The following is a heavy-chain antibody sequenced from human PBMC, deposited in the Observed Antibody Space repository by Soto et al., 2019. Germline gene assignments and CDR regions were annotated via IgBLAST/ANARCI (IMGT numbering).Heavy chain of an antibody. V-gene: IGHV3-11*01. CDR1: GFIFTNFY. CDR2: ISPGGDIR. J-gene: IGHJ4*02. D-gene: IGHD3-16*01. CDR3: TRDPRITDF. Sequence: PGGSLRLSXAASGFIFTNFYMTWIRQAPGKGLELVSYISPGGDIRNYVDSVKGRFTISRDNTNRLVYLHMNSLRAEDTAAYYCTRDPRITDFWGQGTLVTVSS.